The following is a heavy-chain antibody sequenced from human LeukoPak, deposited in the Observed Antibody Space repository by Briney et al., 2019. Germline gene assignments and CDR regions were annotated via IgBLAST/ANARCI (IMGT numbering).Heavy chain of an antibody. D-gene: IGHD3-3*01. J-gene: IGHJ5*02. V-gene: IGHV4-59*01. CDR2: IYYSGST. CDR1: GGSISSYY. CDR3: AREARYDPYFDP. Sequence: SEPLSLPCTVSGGSISSYYWSWIRPPPGKGVEWFGYIYYSGSTNYTPSLKSRVTISVDTSKNQFSLKLSSVTAADTAVYYCAREARYDPYFDPWGQGTLVTVSS.